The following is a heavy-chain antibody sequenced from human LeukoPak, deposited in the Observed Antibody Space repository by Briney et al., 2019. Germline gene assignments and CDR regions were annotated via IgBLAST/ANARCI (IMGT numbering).Heavy chain of an antibody. CDR1: GYTFTGYY. CDR2: INPNSGGT. V-gene: IGHV1-2*02. Sequence: GASVKVSCKASGYTFTGYYMHWVRQAPGQGLEWMGWINPNSGGTNYAQKFQGRVTMTRDTSISTAYMELSRLRSDDTAVYYCARAGYDFWTIPDYWGQGTLVTVSS. D-gene: IGHD3-3*01. J-gene: IGHJ4*02. CDR3: ARAGYDFWTIPDY.